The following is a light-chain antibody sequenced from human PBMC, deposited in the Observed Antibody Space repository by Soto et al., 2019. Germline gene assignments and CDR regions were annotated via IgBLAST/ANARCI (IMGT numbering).Light chain of an antibody. CDR3: QSYDNSLSGFYV. V-gene: IGLV1-40*01. CDR2: GNS. J-gene: IGLJ1*01. CDR1: SSDIGAGYD. Sequence: QSAGTRPTSEAVAPVRRVTISCTGCSSDIGAGYDVHWYQQLPGTAPKLLIYGNSNRPSGVPDRFSGSKSGTSASLAITGLQAEDEADYYCQSYDNSLSGFYVFGNGTKVTVL.